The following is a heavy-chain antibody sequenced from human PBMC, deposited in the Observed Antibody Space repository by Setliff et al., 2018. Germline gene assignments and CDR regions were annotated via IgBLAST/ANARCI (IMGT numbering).Heavy chain of an antibody. Sequence: GGSLRLSCAASGFTVSINYMSWVRQAPGKGLEWISVIYSGGTTYYADSVKGRFTISRDNSKNTLGLQMNSLRVEDTAVYYCARELRSGHWYFDLWGRGTLVTVSS. J-gene: IGHJ2*01. V-gene: IGHV3-53*01. CDR1: GFTVSINY. CDR2: IYSGGTT. D-gene: IGHD6-25*01. CDR3: ARELRSGHWYFDL.